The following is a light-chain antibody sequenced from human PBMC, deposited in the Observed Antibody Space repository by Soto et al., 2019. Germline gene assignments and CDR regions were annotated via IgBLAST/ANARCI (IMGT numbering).Light chain of an antibody. CDR2: DGS. Sequence: SYELTQPPSVSLAPGQTARITCGGNNIGVKNVHWYQHKPCQAPVLVVYDGSDRPSGIPERFSGSNSGNTATLTISRVEAGDEADYYCQVWDSSIDHPVFGGGTQLTVL. CDR3: QVWDSSIDHPV. CDR1: NIGVKN. V-gene: IGLV3-21*02. J-gene: IGLJ3*02.